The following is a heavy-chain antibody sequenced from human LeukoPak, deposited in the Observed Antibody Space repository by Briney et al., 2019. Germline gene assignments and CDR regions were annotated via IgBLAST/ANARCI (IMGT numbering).Heavy chain of an antibody. CDR3: AKDVKYSSSCPAREPLDY. V-gene: IGHV3-23*01. J-gene: IGHJ4*02. D-gene: IGHD6-6*01. CDR2: ISGSGGST. Sequence: PGGSLRLSCAASGFTFSSYAMSWVRQAPGKGLEWVSAISGSGGSTYYADSVKGRFTISRDNSKNTLYLQMNSLRAEDTAVYYCAKDVKYSSSCPAREPLDYWGQGNLVTVSS. CDR1: GFTFSSYA.